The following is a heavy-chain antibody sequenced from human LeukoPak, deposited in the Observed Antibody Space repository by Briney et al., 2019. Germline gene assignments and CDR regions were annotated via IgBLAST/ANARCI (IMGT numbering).Heavy chain of an antibody. CDR2: INHSGST. D-gene: IGHD3-22*01. Sequence: PSETLSLTCAVYGGSFSGYYWSWIRQPPGKGLEWIGEINHSGSTNYNPSLRSRVTISVDTSKNQFSLKLSSVTAADTAVYYCARQTYYYDSSGFDYWGQGTLVTVSS. J-gene: IGHJ4*02. V-gene: IGHV4-34*01. CDR3: ARQTYYYDSSGFDY. CDR1: GGSFSGYY.